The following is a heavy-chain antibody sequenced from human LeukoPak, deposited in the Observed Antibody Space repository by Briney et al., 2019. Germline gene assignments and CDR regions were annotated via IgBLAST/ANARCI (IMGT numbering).Heavy chain of an antibody. CDR1: GFTFNIYA. CDR2: ISDSGGNT. Sequence: PGGSLRLSCAASGFTFNIYAMNWVRQAPGKGLEWVSAISDSGGNTYYADSVKGRFTISRHNSKNTLYLQMNSLRAEDTAIYYCAKGSSGRPIEYFDHWGQGTLVTVSS. V-gene: IGHV3-23*01. J-gene: IGHJ4*02. D-gene: IGHD6-25*01. CDR3: AKGSSGRPIEYFDH.